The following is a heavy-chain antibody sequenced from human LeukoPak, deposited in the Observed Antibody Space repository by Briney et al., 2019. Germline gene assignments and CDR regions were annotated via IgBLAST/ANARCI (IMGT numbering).Heavy chain of an antibody. J-gene: IGHJ3*02. CDR2: IYYSGST. CDR1: GGSISSYY. CDR3: ARSYCGGDCYLDAFDI. Sequence: SETLSLTCTVSGGSISSYYWSWIRQPPGKGLEWLGYIYYSGSTNYNPSLKSRVTISVDTSKNQFSLKLSSVTAADTAVYYCARSYCGGDCYLDAFDIWGQGTMVTVSS. V-gene: IGHV4-59*01. D-gene: IGHD2-21*02.